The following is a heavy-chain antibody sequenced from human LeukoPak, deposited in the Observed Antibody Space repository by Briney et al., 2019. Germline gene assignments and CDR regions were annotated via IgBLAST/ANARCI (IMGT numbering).Heavy chain of an antibody. Sequence: SVKVSCKASGGTFSSYAIRWVRQAPGQGLAWMGGIIPIFGTANYAQKFQGRVTITADESTSTAYMELSSLRSEDTAVYYCARVVGYCSSTSCCYYYMDVWGKGTTVTISS. CDR3: ARVVGYCSSTSCCYYYMDV. D-gene: IGHD2-2*03. J-gene: IGHJ6*03. CDR1: GGTFSSYA. CDR2: IIPIFGTA. V-gene: IGHV1-69*13.